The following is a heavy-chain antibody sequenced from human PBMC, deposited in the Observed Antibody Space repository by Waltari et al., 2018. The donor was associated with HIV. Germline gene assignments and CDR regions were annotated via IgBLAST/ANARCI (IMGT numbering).Heavy chain of an antibody. Sequence: EVQLVESGGGLVQGGGSLRRTCVARGATFSGDSMHWVRQAPGKGLKCVSYISSTSNTISYAYSVKVRFTVSRDNAKNSLSLQMHSLRAEDTAVYFCAKEVVALPHYYYYGLDVWGQGTTVTVSS. CDR1: GATFSGDS. D-gene: IGHD2-15*01. J-gene: IGHJ6*02. CDR3: AKEVVALPHYYYYGLDV. V-gene: IGHV3-48*04. CDR2: ISSTSNTI.